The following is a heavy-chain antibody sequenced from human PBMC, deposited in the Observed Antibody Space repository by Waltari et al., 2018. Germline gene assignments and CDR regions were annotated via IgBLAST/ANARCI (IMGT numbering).Heavy chain of an antibody. V-gene: IGHV3-48*01. Sequence: EVQLVESGGGLVQPGGSLRLSYAASGFPFPRYIMNWVRQVPGKGLEWVSYISSSSSTIYYADSVKGRFTISRDNAKNSLYLQMNSLRAEDTAVYYWAKDSNKKYFQHWGQGTLVTVSS. D-gene: IGHD3-22*01. J-gene: IGHJ1*01. CDR3: AKDSNKKYFQH. CDR2: ISSSSSTI. CDR1: GFPFPRYI.